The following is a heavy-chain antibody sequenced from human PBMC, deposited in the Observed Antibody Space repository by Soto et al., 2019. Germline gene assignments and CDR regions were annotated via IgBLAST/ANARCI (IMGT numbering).Heavy chain of an antibody. CDR1: GFTFSSYG. D-gene: IGHD1-7*01. J-gene: IGHJ4*02. Sequence: QVQLVESGGGVVQPGRSLRLSCAASGFTFSSYGMHWVRQAPGKGLEWVAVISYDGSNKYYADSVKGRFTISRDNSKNTLYLQMNSLRAEDTAVYYCAIETPTDGTTPAFHYWCQGTLVTVSS. V-gene: IGHV3-30*03. CDR2: ISYDGSNK. CDR3: AIETPTDGTTPAFHY.